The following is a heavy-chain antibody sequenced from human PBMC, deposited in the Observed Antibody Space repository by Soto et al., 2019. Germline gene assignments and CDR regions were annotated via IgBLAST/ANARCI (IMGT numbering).Heavy chain of an antibody. V-gene: IGHV3-9*01. CDR2: INWKSDI. CDR3: AIPQDRGGRTTFIY. D-gene: IGHD3-16*01. CDR1: GFTFDDNA. Sequence: GGSLRLSCAVSGFTFDDNAMHWVRQAPEKGLGWVSGINWKSDIGYADSVKGRFTISRDNAENSLYLQMNSLRAEDTALYYCAIPQDRGGRTTFIYWGQGTQVTVSS. J-gene: IGHJ4*02.